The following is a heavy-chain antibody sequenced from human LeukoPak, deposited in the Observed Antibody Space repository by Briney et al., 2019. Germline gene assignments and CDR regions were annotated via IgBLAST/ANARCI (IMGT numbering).Heavy chain of an antibody. CDR1: GYTFTGYY. CDR3: ARVFTVTNPLLDY. Sequence: ASVTVSCTASGYTFTGYYMHWVRQAPGQGLEWMGWINPNSGGTDYAQKFQGRVTMTRDTSISTAYMELSRLRSDDTAVYYCARVFTVTNPLLDYWGQGTLVTVSS. J-gene: IGHJ4*02. CDR2: INPNSGGT. D-gene: IGHD4-17*01. V-gene: IGHV1-2*02.